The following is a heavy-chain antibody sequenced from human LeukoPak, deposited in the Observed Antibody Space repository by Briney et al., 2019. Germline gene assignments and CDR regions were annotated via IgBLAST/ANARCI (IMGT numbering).Heavy chain of an antibody. CDR1: GFTFSSYR. V-gene: IGHV3-21*01. CDR2: TSRSSRYL. Sequence: GGSLRLSCAASGFTFSSYRMSWVRQAPGHGLDCVSSTSRSSRYLYYADSVKGRFTISRDNAKNSLYLQMNSLRAEDTAVYYCATEGPTSSGFDYWGQGTLVTVSS. J-gene: IGHJ4*02. CDR3: ATEGPTSSGFDY. D-gene: IGHD6-25*01.